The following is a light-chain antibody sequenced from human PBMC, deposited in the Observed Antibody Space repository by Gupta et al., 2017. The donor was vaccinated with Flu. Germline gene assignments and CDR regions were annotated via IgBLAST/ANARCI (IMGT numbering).Light chain of an antibody. CDR2: LGS. V-gene: IGKV2-28*01. J-gene: IGKJ1*01. CDR1: HSLLHSNGYNY. Sequence: DIVMTQSPLSLPVTPGEPASISCRSSHSLLHSNGYNYLDWYLQKPGQSPQLLIYLGSNRASGVPDRFSGSGSGTDFTLKISRVEAEDVGVYYCMQARQTPLTFGQGTKVEIK. CDR3: MQARQTPLT.